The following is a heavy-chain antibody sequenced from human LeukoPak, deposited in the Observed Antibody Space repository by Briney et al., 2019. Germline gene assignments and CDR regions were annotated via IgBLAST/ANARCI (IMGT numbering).Heavy chain of an antibody. Sequence: GGSLRLSCAASGFTFSSYWMHWVRQAPGKGLVWVSRINTDGSSRTYPDSVKGRFTVSRDNAKNSLYLQMNSLRAEDTALYYCAKGRMIPSRGDEFYFDYWGQGTLVTVSS. CDR1: GFTFSSYW. CDR2: INTDGSSR. CDR3: AKGRMIPSRGDEFYFDY. V-gene: IGHV3-74*01. J-gene: IGHJ4*02. D-gene: IGHD3-16*01.